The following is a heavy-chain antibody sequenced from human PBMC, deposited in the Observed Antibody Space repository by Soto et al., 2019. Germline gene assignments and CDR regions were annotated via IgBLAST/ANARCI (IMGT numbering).Heavy chain of an antibody. D-gene: IGHD3-16*01. CDR1: GYTFTSYG. Sequence: QVQLVQSGAEVKKPGASVKVSCKASGYTFTSYGISWVRQAPGQGLEWMGWISAYNGNTTYAQKLQGRVTMTTDTSTSTAYMELRSLRSDDTAVYYCARVQTGLGYYYYYYMDVWGKGTTVTVSS. J-gene: IGHJ6*03. V-gene: IGHV1-18*01. CDR2: ISAYNGNT. CDR3: ARVQTGLGYYYYYYMDV.